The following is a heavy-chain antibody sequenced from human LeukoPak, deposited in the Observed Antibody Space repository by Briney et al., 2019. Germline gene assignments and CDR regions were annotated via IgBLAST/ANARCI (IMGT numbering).Heavy chain of an antibody. CDR1: GFIFKTYT. Sequence: GGSLRLSCAASGFIFKTYTMTWVRQAPGKGLEWVSSITGDCKYITYADSVEGRFTISRDNAKNSLYLQVASLRGDDTATYYCAREGNDYYYDQWGQGTLVTVSP. CDR2: ITGDCKYI. J-gene: IGHJ4*02. V-gene: IGHV3-21*01. D-gene: IGHD3-16*01. CDR3: AREGNDYYYDQ.